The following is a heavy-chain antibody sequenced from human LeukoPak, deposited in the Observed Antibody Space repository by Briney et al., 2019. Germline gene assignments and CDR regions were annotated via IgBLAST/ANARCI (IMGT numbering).Heavy chain of an antibody. J-gene: IGHJ5*02. CDR3: ARDNYYDFWCGYYENWFDP. Sequence: SETLSLTCTVSGGSVSSGSYYWSWIRQPPGKGLEWIGYIYYSGSTNYNPSLKSRVTISVDTSKNQFSLKLSSVTAADTAVYYCARDNYYDFWCGYYENWFDPWGQGTLVTVSS. V-gene: IGHV4-61*01. CDR2: IYYSGST. CDR1: GGSVSSGSYY. D-gene: IGHD3-3*01.